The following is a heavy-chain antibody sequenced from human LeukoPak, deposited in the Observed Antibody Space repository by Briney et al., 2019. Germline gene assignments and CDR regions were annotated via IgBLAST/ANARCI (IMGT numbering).Heavy chain of an antibody. CDR3: ARGSSSGYVDY. V-gene: IGHV4-31*03. D-gene: IGHD6-13*01. CDR2: IYYSGST. J-gene: IGHJ4*02. Sequence: PSETLSLTCTVSGGSISSGGYYWSWIRQHPGKGLEWIGYIYYSGSTYYNPSLKSRLTISVDTSKSQFSLKLSSVTAADTAVYYCARGSSSGYVDYWGQGTLVTVSS. CDR1: GGSISSGGYY.